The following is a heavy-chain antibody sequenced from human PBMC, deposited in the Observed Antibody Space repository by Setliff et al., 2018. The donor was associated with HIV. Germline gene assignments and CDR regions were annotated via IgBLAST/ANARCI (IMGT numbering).Heavy chain of an antibody. CDR1: GGSISSGSYY. CDR3: ARGGSAVAGPAEYFQH. CDR2: IYTSGST. V-gene: IGHV4-61*02. D-gene: IGHD6-19*01. Sequence: SETLSLTCTVSGGSISSGSYYWSWIRQPAGKGLEWIGRIYTSGSTNYNPSLKSRVTISGDTSKNQFSLKLSSVTAADTAVYYCARGGSAVAGPAEYFQHWGQGTLVTVSS. J-gene: IGHJ1*01.